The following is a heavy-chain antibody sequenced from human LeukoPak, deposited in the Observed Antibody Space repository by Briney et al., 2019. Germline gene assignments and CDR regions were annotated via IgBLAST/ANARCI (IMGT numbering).Heavy chain of an antibody. CDR3: ARDRRDGYNYGDAFDI. CDR1: GFTFSSYG. V-gene: IGHV3-21*01. J-gene: IGHJ3*02. D-gene: IGHD5-24*01. CDR2: ISSSSSYI. Sequence: PGRSLRLSCAASGFTFSSYGMHWVRQAPGKGLEWVSSISSSSSYIYYADSVKGRFTISRDNAKNSLYLQMNSLRAEDTAVYYCARDRRDGYNYGDAFDIWGQGTMVTVSS.